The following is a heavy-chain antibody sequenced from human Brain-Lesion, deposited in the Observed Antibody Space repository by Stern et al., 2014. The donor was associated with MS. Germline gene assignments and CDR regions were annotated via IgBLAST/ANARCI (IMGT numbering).Heavy chain of an antibody. V-gene: IGHV1-69*12. D-gene: IGHD3-3*01. CDR1: GGTFSSYA. J-gene: IGHJ6*02. CDR3: ARGVLRFLEWPYYGMDV. Sequence: QVQLVQSGAEVKKPGSSVKVSCKASGGTFSSYAISWVRQAPGQGLEWMGGIIPIFGTAKYAQKFQGRVTITADESTSTAYMELSSLRSEDTAVYYCARGVLRFLEWPYYGMDVWGQGTTVTVSS. CDR2: IIPIFGTA.